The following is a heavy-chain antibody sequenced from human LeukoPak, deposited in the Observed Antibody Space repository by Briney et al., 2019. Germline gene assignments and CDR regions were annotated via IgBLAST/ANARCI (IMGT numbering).Heavy chain of an antibody. CDR2: ISGSGGST. CDR1: GFTFSSYA. Sequence: PGRSLRLSCAASGFTFSSYAMSWVRQAPGKGLEWVSAISGSGGSTYYADSVKGRFTISRDNSKNTLYLQMNSLRAEDTAVYYCAKGISSAGRGRFDYWGQGTLVTVSS. J-gene: IGHJ4*02. CDR3: AKGISSAGRGRFDY. D-gene: IGHD6-19*01. V-gene: IGHV3-23*01.